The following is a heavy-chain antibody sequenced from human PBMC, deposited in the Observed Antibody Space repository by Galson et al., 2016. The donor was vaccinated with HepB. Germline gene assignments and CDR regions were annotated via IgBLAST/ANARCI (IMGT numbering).Heavy chain of an antibody. CDR2: IIPILDIP. J-gene: IGHJ6*02. CDR3: ARGGYHYNGLDV. V-gene: IGHV1-69*10. Sequence: PVKASCKASGGNFSSYAISWVRQAPGQGLEWMGGIIPILDIPNYAQKFQGRVTISADKSTTTSYMELSSLRSEDTALYYCARGGYHYNGLDVWGQGTTVTVSS. CDR1: GGNFSSYA.